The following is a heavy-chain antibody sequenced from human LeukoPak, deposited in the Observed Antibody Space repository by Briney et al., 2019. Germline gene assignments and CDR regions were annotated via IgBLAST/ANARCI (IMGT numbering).Heavy chain of an antibody. CDR2: ISATGRYI. V-gene: IGHV3-21*01. CDR1: QFTFSSYN. J-gene: IGHJ4*02. D-gene: IGHD6-19*01. CDR3: ARESRQWLVLGGVDY. Sequence: GGSLRLSCAASQFTFSSYNMNWVRQAPGKGLEWVSSISATGRYIYYADSVKGRFTVSRDNAKNSLSLQMSGLRAEDTAVYYCARESRQWLVLGGVDYWGQGTPVTVSS.